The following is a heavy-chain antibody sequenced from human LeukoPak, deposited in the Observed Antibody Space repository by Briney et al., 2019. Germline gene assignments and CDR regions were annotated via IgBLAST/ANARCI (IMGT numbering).Heavy chain of an antibody. D-gene: IGHD7-27*01. Sequence: PSETLSLICAVYGGSFSGYYWSWIRQPPGKGLEWIGEINHSGSTNYNPSLKSRVTISVDTSKNQFSLKLTSVTAADSAVYYCARQTGDLHLFDLWGRGTLVTVSS. J-gene: IGHJ2*01. CDR2: INHSGST. CDR3: ARQTGDLHLFDL. CDR1: GGSFSGYY. V-gene: IGHV4-34*01.